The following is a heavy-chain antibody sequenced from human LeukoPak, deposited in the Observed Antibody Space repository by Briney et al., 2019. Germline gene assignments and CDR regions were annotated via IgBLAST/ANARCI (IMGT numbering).Heavy chain of an antibody. D-gene: IGHD3-10*01. CDR2: MSAYNGNT. CDR1: GYTFTSYG. V-gene: IGHV1-18*01. J-gene: IGHJ4*02. Sequence: GASVKVSCKTSGYTFTSYGISWVRQAPGQGLEWMGWMSAYNGNTNYAQKLQGRVTMTTDTSTSTAYMELRSLRSDDTAVYYCARVLGSGSYYNVFGYWGQGTLVTVSS. CDR3: ARVLGSGSYYNVFGY.